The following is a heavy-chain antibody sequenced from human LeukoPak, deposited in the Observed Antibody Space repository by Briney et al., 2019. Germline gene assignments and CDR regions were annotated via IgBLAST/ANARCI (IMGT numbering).Heavy chain of an antibody. CDR3: AKAYLHYDILTGSDY. V-gene: IGHV3-23*01. CDR2: ISGSGGST. D-gene: IGHD3-9*01. J-gene: IGHJ4*02. Sequence: GGSLRLSCAAPGFTFSSYAMSWVRQAPGKGLEWVSAISGSGGSTYYADSVKGRFTISRDNSKNTLYLQMNSLRAEDTAVYYCAKAYLHYDILTGSDYWGQGTLVTVSS. CDR1: GFTFSSYA.